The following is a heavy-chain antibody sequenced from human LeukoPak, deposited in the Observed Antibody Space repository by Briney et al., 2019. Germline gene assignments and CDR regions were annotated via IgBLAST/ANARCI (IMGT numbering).Heavy chain of an antibody. V-gene: IGHV1-18*01. J-gene: IGHJ4*02. D-gene: IGHD1-1*01. Sequence: GASVKVSCKASGGTFSSYAISWVRQAPGQGLEWMGWISAYNGNTHYAQKAQDRVTMTTDTSTSTAYMELRSLRSDDTAVYYCAREGGPTGGAQDYWGQGTLVTVSS. CDR2: ISAYNGNT. CDR3: AREGGPTGGAQDY. CDR1: GGTFSSYA.